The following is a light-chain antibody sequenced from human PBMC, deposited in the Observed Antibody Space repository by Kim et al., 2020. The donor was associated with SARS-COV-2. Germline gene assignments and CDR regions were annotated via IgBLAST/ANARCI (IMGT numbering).Light chain of an antibody. Sequence: GHSITISCTGTSSDIGAYNSVSWYQQHPGKAPKRAMYDVTKRPAGGSDRFSGCKSGNTASLTIFGLQAEDEADYYFSSYTITNTVVFGGGTQLTVL. CDR2: DVT. CDR1: SSDIGAYNS. J-gene: IGLJ7*01. V-gene: IGLV2-14*03. CDR3: SSYTITNTVV.